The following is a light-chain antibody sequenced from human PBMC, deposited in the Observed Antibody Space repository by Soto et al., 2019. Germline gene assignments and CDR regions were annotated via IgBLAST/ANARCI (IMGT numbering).Light chain of an antibody. J-gene: IGKJ3*01. Sequence: DIVLTQSPGTLSLSPGDRATLSCRTSRFVSNYYVAWYQQRPGQAPRLLIYAASSRATDIPDRFSGSGSGTDFTLTISRLEPEDVAVYYCHHYADSPPVFTFGPGTKVEI. CDR2: AAS. CDR1: RFVSNYY. CDR3: HHYADSPPVFT. V-gene: IGKV3-20*01.